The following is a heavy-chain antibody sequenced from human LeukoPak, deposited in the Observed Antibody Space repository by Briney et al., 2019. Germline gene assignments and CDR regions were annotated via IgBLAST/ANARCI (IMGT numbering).Heavy chain of an antibody. D-gene: IGHD3-10*01. CDR2: ISGSGGST. CDR1: GFTFSSYA. J-gene: IGHJ4*02. V-gene: IGHV3-23*01. CDR3: ANDRIRMVRGDFDY. Sequence: GGSLRLSCAASGFTFSSYAMSWVRQAPGKGLEWVSAISGSGGSTYYADSVKGRFTISRDNSKNTLYLQMNSLRAEDTAVYYCANDRIRMVRGDFDYWGQGTLVTVSS.